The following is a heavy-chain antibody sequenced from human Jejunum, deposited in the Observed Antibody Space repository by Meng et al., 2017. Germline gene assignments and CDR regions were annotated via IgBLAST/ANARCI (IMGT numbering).Heavy chain of an antibody. J-gene: IGHJ4*02. Sequence: QVRLKQWGAGLLKPSATLSLTCAVYGGSISGYFWSWIRQAPGEGLEWVGEFTRGGTTNYNPSLKSRVTISADTSKNQFSLTLSSVSAADTAVYYCARHEVDFDNWGQGTLVTVSS. CDR2: FTRGGTT. V-gene: IGHV4-34*02. CDR3: ARHEVDFDN. CDR1: GGSISGYF. D-gene: IGHD1-26*01.